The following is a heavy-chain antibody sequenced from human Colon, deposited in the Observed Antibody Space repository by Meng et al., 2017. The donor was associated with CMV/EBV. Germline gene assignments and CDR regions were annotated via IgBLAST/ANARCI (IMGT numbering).Heavy chain of an antibody. J-gene: IGHJ4*02. CDR1: GFTFTNAA. V-gene: IGHV3-15*01. Sequence: EVHLVESGGGLVKPGGSLRLSCAASGFTFTNAAMTWVRQASGKGLEWIGRIKSKIDGGKIDYAAPVRGRFAISRDDSKATVYLQIDTLEIEDTGMYYCTTLLRGFWGQGTLAPSPQ. CDR3: TTLLRGF. CDR2: IKSKIDGGKI. D-gene: IGHD2-15*01.